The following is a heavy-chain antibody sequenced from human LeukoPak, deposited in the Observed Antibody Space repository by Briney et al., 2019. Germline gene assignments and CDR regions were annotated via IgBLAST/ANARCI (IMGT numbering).Heavy chain of an antibody. D-gene: IGHD6-6*01. J-gene: IGHJ5*02. Sequence: GESLKISCKGSGYSFTSYWIGWVRQMPGKGLEWMGIIYPGDSDTRYSPSFQGQVTISADKSISTAYLQWSSLKASDTAMYYRARVYSSSSRGAHWFDPWGQGTLVTVSS. CDR1: GYSFTSYW. V-gene: IGHV5-51*01. CDR2: IYPGDSDT. CDR3: ARVYSSSSRGAHWFDP.